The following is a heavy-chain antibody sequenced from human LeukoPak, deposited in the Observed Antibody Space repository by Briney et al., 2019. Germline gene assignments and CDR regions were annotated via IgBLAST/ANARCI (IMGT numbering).Heavy chain of an antibody. D-gene: IGHD2-15*01. J-gene: IGHJ5*02. V-gene: IGHV3-30*03. CDR1: GFTFSSYG. Sequence: GGSLRLSCAASGFTFSSYGMHWVRQAPGKGLEWVAVISYDGSNKYYADSVKGRFTISRDNSKNTLYLQMNSLRAEDTAVYYCARDGGYCSGGSCYTVGWFDPWGQGTLVTVSS. CDR2: ISYDGSNK. CDR3: ARDGGYCSGGSCYTVGWFDP.